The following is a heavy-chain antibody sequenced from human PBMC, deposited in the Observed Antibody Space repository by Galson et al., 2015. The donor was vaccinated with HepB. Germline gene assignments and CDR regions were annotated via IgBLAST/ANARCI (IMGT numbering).Heavy chain of an antibody. Sequence: QSGAEVKKPGASVKVSCKASGYTFTNYVISWVRQAPGQGLEWMGWMNPNSGNTGYAQKFQGRVTITRNTSISTAYMELSSLRSEDTAVYYCAMSATGTTDAFDIWGQGTMVTVSS. D-gene: IGHD1-1*01. CDR2: MNPNSGNT. CDR1: GYTFTNYV. CDR3: AMSATGTTDAFDI. V-gene: IGHV1-8*02. J-gene: IGHJ3*02.